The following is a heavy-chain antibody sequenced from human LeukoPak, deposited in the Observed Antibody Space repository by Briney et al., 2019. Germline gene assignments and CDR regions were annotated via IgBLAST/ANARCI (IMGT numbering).Heavy chain of an antibody. V-gene: IGHV3-74*01. D-gene: IGHD2-2*01. Sequence: GGSLRLSCAASGLTFTKFWMHWVRQAPGRGLLWVSRVKDDGISTLYADSVKGRFTISRDNAKNTLYLQMNSLRADDTALYYCATGPYAAFEMWGQGTMVTVSS. J-gene: IGHJ3*02. CDR3: ATGPYAAFEM. CDR1: GLTFTKFW. CDR2: VKDDGIST.